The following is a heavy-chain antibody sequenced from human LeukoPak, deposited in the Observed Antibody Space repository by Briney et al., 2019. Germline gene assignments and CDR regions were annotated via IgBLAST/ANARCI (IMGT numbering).Heavy chain of an antibody. Sequence: WGSLRLSCAASGFTFSNYDMSWVRQAPGKGLEWVSAISGSGGSTYYADSVKGRFTISRDNFKNTLYLQMNSLRADDTAVYYCAKDGGVWFGESNDYWGQGTLVTVSS. V-gene: IGHV3-23*01. CDR1: GFTFSNYD. J-gene: IGHJ4*02. CDR2: ISGSGGST. D-gene: IGHD3-10*01. CDR3: AKDGGVWFGESNDY.